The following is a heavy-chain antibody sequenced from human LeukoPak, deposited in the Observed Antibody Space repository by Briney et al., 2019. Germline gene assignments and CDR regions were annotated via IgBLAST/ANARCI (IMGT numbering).Heavy chain of an antibody. CDR2: ISSNGATT. J-gene: IGHJ4*02. CDR3: VKIVMAGGYFDY. Sequence: PGGSLRLSCAASGFTFSTYSMNWVRQTPGKGLEYVSAISSNGATTYYADSVKGRFTISRDNSKNTLYFQMSSLRPEDTAVYYCVKIVMAGGYFDYWGQGTLVTVSS. V-gene: IGHV3-64*05. CDR1: GFTFSTYS. D-gene: IGHD3-16*01.